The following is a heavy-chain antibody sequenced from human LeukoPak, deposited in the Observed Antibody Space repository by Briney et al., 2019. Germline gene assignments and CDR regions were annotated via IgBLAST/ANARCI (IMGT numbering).Heavy chain of an antibody. CDR2: IIPIFGTA. CDR1: GYTFTSYD. D-gene: IGHD3-10*01. CDR3: ARDRRALWFGESDDAFDI. V-gene: IGHV1-69*05. Sequence: SVKVSCKASGYTFTSYDINWVRQAPGQGLEWMGGIIPIFGTANYAQKFQGRVTITTDESTSTAYMELSSLRSEDTAVYYCARDRRALWFGESDDAFDIWGQGTMVTISS. J-gene: IGHJ3*02.